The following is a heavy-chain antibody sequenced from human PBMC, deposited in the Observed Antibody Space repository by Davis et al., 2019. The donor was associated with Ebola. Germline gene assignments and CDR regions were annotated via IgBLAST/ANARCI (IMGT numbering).Heavy chain of an antibody. V-gene: IGHV6-1*01. CDR3: VKGWGSTGLNH. D-gene: IGHD2-8*02. CDR2: TSYNSKWFR. Sequence: PSETLSLTCAISGDTASSTAWNWIRQSPSRGLEWLGRTSYNSKWFRDYAVSVKSRITINLDTSKNHFSMQLSSVTPEDTAVYYCVKGWGSTGLNHWGQGTLVTVSS. J-gene: IGHJ5*02. CDR1: GDTASSTA.